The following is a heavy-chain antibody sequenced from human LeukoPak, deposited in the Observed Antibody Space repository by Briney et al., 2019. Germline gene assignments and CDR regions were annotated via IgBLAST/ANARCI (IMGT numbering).Heavy chain of an antibody. Sequence: SVKVSCKASGGTFSSYAISWVRQAPGQGLEWMGGIIPIFGTANYAQKFQGRVTITADESTSTADMELSSLRSEDTAVYYCARGAVPAALNWFDPWGQGTLVTVSS. CDR3: ARGAVPAALNWFDP. CDR1: GGTFSSYA. V-gene: IGHV1-69*01. D-gene: IGHD2-2*01. CDR2: IIPIFGTA. J-gene: IGHJ5*02.